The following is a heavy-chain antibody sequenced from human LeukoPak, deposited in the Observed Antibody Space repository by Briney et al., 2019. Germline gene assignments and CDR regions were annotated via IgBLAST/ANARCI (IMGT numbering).Heavy chain of an antibody. CDR3: ASPPSPGSIVGADY. CDR1: GGTFSSYA. Sequence: GASVKVSCKASGGTFSSYAISWVRQAPGQGLEWMGGIIPIFGTANYAQKFQGRVTITADESTSTAYMELSSLRSEDTAVYYCASPPSPGSIVGADYWGQGTLVNVSS. D-gene: IGHD1-26*01. V-gene: IGHV1-69*13. CDR2: IIPIFGTA. J-gene: IGHJ4*02.